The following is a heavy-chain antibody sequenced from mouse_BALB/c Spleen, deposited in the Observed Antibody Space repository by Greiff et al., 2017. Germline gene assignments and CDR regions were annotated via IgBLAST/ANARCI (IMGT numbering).Heavy chain of an antibody. CDR2: ISSGSSTI. J-gene: IGHJ3*01. CDR1: GFTFSSFG. D-gene: IGHD1-2*01. V-gene: IGHV5-17*02. CDR3: ARSFSTATWFAY. Sequence: EVQGVESGGGLVQPGGSRKLSCAASGFTFSSFGMHWVRQAPEKGLEWVAYISSGSSTIYYADTVKGRFTISRDNPKNTLFLQMTSLRSEDTAMYYCARSFSTATWFAYWGQGTLVTVSA.